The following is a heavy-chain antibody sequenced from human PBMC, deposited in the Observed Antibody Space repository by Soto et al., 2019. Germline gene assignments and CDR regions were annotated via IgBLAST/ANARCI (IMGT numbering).Heavy chain of an antibody. J-gene: IGHJ3*01. CDR1: GFTFSSSE. V-gene: IGHV3-48*03. CDR3: ARRGSR. Sequence: EVQLVESGGGLVQPGGSLRLSCAVSGFTFSSSEMYWVRQAPGKGLEWISYIHPSGQPIFYADSVKGRFTISRDNANNSLFLKMNSLRAKDTAVYYSARRGSRWGQGTMVTVSS. CDR2: IHPSGQPI. D-gene: IGHD2-15*01.